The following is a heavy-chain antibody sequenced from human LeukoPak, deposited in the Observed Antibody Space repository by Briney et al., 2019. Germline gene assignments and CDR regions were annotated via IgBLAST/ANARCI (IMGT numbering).Heavy chain of an antibody. D-gene: IGHD4-17*01. CDR3: ARGLTTAYYYYYYMDV. CDR2: IKQDGSEK. CDR1: GFTFSSFE. Sequence: GGALRLSCASSGFTFSSFEMNWVRQAPGKGREWVANIKQDGSEKYYVDSVKGRFTISRDNAKNSLYLQMNSLRAEDTAVYYCARGLTTAYYYYYYMDVWGEGTTVTTSS. V-gene: IGHV3-7*01. J-gene: IGHJ6*03.